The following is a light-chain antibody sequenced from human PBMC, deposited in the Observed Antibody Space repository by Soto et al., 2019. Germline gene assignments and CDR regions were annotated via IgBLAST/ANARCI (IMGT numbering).Light chain of an antibody. J-gene: IGKJ4*01. Sequence: EIVMTQVPHSLAISLCDTATLNCNFIETGLYSSNNYNYLAWYQQKPGQPPKLLITWASTREPGVSGRFSGSGFATDFTLTISSLRSEDVAVYYCQQYYDTPRTFGGGTKVDI. CDR3: QQYYDTPRT. CDR2: WAS. CDR1: ETGLYSSNNYNY. V-gene: IGKV4-1*01.